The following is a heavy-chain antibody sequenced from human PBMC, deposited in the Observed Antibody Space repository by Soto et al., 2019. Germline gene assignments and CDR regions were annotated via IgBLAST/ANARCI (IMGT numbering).Heavy chain of an antibody. Sequence: GGSLGLSCAASGFTFSSYGMHWVRQAPGKGLEWVAVISYDGSNKYYADSVKGRFTISRDNSKNTLYLQMYSLRAEDTAVYYCAKEGDYDFWSGYPYYYYYGMDVWGQGTTVTXSS. CDR1: GFTFSSYG. CDR2: ISYDGSNK. D-gene: IGHD3-3*01. V-gene: IGHV3-30*18. J-gene: IGHJ6*02. CDR3: AKEGDYDFWSGYPYYYYYGMDV.